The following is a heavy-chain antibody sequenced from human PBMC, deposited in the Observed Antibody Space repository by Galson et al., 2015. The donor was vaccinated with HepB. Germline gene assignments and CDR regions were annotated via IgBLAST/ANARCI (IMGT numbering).Heavy chain of an antibody. CDR1: GFTFSSYS. V-gene: IGHV3-30*04. J-gene: IGHJ4*02. CDR2: ISDSGRNI. CDR3: ARERGPGGYGGNDY. Sequence: SLRLSCAASGFTFSSYSINWVREAPGKGLEWVAIISDSGRNIYYAYSVKGRFTISRDNSRNTLYLQMNGLRADDTAVYYCARERGPGGYGGNDYWGQGTLV. D-gene: IGHD6-19*01.